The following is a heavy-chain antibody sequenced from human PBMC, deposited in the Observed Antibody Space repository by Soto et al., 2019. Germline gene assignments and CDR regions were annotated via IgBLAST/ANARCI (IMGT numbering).Heavy chain of an antibody. D-gene: IGHD3-3*01. CDR3: ARTNQPITIFGVVPSSFDY. J-gene: IGHJ4*02. Sequence: QVQLVQSGAEVKKPGASVKGSCKASGYTFTSYAMHWVRQAPGQRLEWMGWINAGNGNTKYSQKFQGRVTITRDTSASTAYMELSSLRSEDTAVYYCARTNQPITIFGVVPSSFDYWGQGTLVTVSS. V-gene: IGHV1-3*01. CDR2: INAGNGNT. CDR1: GYTFTSYA.